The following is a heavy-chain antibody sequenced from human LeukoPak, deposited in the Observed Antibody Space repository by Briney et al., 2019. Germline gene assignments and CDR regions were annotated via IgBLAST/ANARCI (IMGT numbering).Heavy chain of an antibody. CDR3: ARLITAFQAFDS. CDR2: IYYSGST. Sequence: SETLSLTCTVSGGSISTSNYFWAWIRQPPGEGLEWIGSIYYSGSTYYNPSLNSRVTISVDTSKNQFSLNLSSVTAADTAVYYCARLITAFQAFDSWGQGTLVTVSS. V-gene: IGHV4-39*01. D-gene: IGHD3-16*01. J-gene: IGHJ4*02. CDR1: GGSISTSNYF.